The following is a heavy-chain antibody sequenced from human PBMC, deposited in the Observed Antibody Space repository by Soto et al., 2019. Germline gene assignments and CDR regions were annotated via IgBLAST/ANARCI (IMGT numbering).Heavy chain of an antibody. V-gene: IGHV4-34*01. J-gene: IGHJ6*02. CDR2: INHSGST. CDR3: ARGAITMVRGVTYYYYYGMDV. D-gene: IGHD3-10*01. Sequence: PSETLSLTCAVYGGSFSGYYWSWIRQPPGKGLEWIGEINHSGSTNYNPSLKSRVTISVDTSKNQFSLKLSSVTAADTAVYYCARGAITMVRGVTYYYYYGMDVWGQGTTVTVS. CDR1: GGSFSGYY.